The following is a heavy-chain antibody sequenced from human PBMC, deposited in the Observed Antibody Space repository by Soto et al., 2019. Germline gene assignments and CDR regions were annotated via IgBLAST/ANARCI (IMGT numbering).Heavy chain of an antibody. CDR3: AKEGHTSGRCGCFNI. Sequence: PGGSLRLSCEASGFTLCSSVMHWVRQAPGKRLEWLSVISVDGRNDLHAGAVKGRFTISRDISKNMVYLQMNDLRPDDTAMYFCAKEGHTSGRCGCFNIWGQGTMVTVSS. V-gene: IGHV3-30*18. J-gene: IGHJ3*02. CDR2: ISVDGRND. CDR1: GFTLCSSV. D-gene: IGHD6-19*01.